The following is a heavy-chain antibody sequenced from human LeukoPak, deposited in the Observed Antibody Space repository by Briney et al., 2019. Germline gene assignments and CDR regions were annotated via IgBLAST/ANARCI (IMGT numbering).Heavy chain of an antibody. CDR1: GFTFDNYA. Sequence: PGGSPRLSCAASGFTFDNYAMHWIRQAPGKGLEWVSLISGDGGSTYYADSVKGRFIISRDNSKNSLYLQMNSLRTDDTAFYYCAKDLRTGAYYYYYGMDVWGQGTTVTVSS. CDR3: AKDLRTGAYYYYYGMDV. CDR2: ISGDGGST. V-gene: IGHV3-43*02. D-gene: IGHD1-14*01. J-gene: IGHJ6*02.